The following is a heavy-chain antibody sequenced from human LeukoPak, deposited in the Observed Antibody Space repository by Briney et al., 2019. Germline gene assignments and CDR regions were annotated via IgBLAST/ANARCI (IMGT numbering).Heavy chain of an antibody. D-gene: IGHD4-17*01. Sequence: PGGSLRLSCEASGFTFSNYSMNWVRQAPGKGLEWVSYIRSSSTTIYYADSVKGRFTISRDNAKNSLYLQMNSLRAEDTAVYYCASLGAYGDYRVDYWGQGTLVTVSS. V-gene: IGHV3-48*01. J-gene: IGHJ4*02. CDR2: IRSSSTTI. CDR1: GFTFSNYS. CDR3: ASLGAYGDYRVDY.